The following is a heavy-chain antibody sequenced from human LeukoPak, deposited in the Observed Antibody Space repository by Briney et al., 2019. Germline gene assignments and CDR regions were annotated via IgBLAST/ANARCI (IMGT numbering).Heavy chain of an antibody. D-gene: IGHD5-12*01. V-gene: IGHV3-21*01. Sequence: TGGSLRLSCAASGFTFDDHGMNWVRQAPGKGLEWVSSISSSSSYIYYADSVKGRFTISRDNAKNSLYLQMNSLRAEDTAVYYCASVGYSGYDLDYWGQGTLVTVSS. CDR1: GFTFDDHG. J-gene: IGHJ4*02. CDR3: ASVGYSGYDLDY. CDR2: ISSSSSYI.